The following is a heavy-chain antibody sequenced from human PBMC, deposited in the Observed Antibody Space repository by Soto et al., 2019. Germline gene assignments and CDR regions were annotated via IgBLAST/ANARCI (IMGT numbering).Heavy chain of an antibody. D-gene: IGHD3-22*01. CDR2: IYYSGST. Sequence: SETLSLTCTVSGGSISSYYWSWIRQPPGKGLEWIGYIYYSGSTNYNPSLKSRVTISVDTSKNQFSLKLSSVTAADTAVYYCARDFSYYDSSGYYIDNWFDPWGQGTLVTVS. J-gene: IGHJ5*02. CDR1: GGSISSYY. V-gene: IGHV4-59*01. CDR3: ARDFSYYDSSGYYIDNWFDP.